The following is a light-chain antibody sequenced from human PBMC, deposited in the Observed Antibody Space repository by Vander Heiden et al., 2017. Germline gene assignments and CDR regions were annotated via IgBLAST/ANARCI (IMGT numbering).Light chain of an antibody. V-gene: IGLV3-1*01. CDR1: TLGDKS. CDR2: QDS. Sequence: SYELTQPPSVSVSPGQTASIPCSGETLGDKSACWYQQKPGQSPVLVIYQDSKRPSGIPERFSGSNSGNTATLTISGTQAMDEADYYCQAWDSSTVVFGGGTKLTVL. J-gene: IGLJ2*01. CDR3: QAWDSSTVV.